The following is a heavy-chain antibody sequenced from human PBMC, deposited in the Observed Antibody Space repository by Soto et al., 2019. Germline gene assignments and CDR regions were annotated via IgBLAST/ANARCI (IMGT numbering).Heavy chain of an antibody. CDR1: GGSISSSSYY. CDR3: AVRGGSAIDY. J-gene: IGHJ4*02. CDR2: IYYSGST. V-gene: IGHV4-39*01. D-gene: IGHD3-10*01. Sequence: SETLSLTCTVSGGSISSSSYYWGWIRQPPGKGLEWIGSIYYSGSTYYNPSLKSRVTISVDTSKNQFSLKLSSVTAADTAVYYCAVRGGSAIDYWGQGTLVTVSS.